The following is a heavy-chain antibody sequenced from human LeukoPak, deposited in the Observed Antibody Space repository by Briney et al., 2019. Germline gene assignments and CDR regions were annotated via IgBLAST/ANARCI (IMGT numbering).Heavy chain of an antibody. Sequence: GESLKISCKGSGYSFTKHWIAWVRQMPGKGLKWMGIIFPGDSDTRYSPSFQGQVTISADKSISTAYLQWSSLKASDTAMYYCTRGSGSYVHWGQGTLVAVSS. D-gene: IGHD6-19*01. CDR1: GYSFTKHW. CDR3: TRGSGSYVH. J-gene: IGHJ1*01. CDR2: IFPGDSDT. V-gene: IGHV5-51*01.